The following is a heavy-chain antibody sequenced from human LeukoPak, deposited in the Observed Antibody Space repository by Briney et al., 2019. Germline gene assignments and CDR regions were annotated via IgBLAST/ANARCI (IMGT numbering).Heavy chain of an antibody. CDR1: GFTFSSYG. CDR2: ISKDGSNK. D-gene: IGHD2-15*01. Sequence: GGSLRLSCAASGFTFSSYGMHWVRQAPGKGLEWVAVISKDGSNKYYADSVKGRFTISRDNSKNTLYLQMNSLRAEDTAVYYCARYSDGSGFDHWGQGTLVTVSS. J-gene: IGHJ4*02. V-gene: IGHV3-30*03. CDR3: ARYSDGSGFDH.